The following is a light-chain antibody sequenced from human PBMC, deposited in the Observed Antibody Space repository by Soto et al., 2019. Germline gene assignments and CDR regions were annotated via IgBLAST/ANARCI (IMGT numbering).Light chain of an antibody. CDR2: GAS. V-gene: IGKV3-20*01. J-gene: IGKJ1*01. Sequence: EMVLTQSPGTLSLSPGERATLSFRSSQSVSNNYLAWYQQKPGHAPRILIYGASNRATGIPDRFSGSGSGTEFTLTISRLEPEDFAVHYCKHHGRSGTFGQGNKVDIK. CDR3: KHHGRSGT. CDR1: QSVSNNY.